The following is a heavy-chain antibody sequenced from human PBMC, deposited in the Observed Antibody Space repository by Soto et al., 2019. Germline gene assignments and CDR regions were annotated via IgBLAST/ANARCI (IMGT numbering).Heavy chain of an antibody. CDR3: VRGTWDWDGVDY. J-gene: IGHJ4*02. V-gene: IGHV3-23*01. Sequence: EVQLLESGGGLVQPGGSLRLSCAASGFTFSDYAMSWVRQAPGKGLEWVSVINSDGATYYADSVQGRFSISRDNSKSTLFLQMNSLRAEDAAVYYCVRGTWDWDGVDYWGQGSLVTVSS. CDR1: GFTFSDYA. CDR2: INSDGAT. D-gene: IGHD1-1*01.